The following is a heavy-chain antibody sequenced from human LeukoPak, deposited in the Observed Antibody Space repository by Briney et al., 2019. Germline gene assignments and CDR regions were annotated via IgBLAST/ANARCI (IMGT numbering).Heavy chain of an antibody. V-gene: IGHV3-74*01. CDR2: INSDGSNI. J-gene: IGHJ4*02. CDR3: VRSSGWPGY. CDR1: GFTLSSYW. D-gene: IGHD6-19*01. Sequence: PGGSLRLSCAASGFTLSSYWMHWVRQAPGEGLVWVSRINSDGSNINYAVSVKGRFTISRDNAKNTLYLQMNSLRVEGTAVYYCVRSSGWPGYWGQGTMVTVSS.